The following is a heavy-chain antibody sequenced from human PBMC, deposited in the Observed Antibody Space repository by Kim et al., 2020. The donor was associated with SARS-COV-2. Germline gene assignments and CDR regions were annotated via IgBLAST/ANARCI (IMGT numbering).Heavy chain of an antibody. Sequence: KSRATISVDTSKNQFSLKLSSVTAADTAVYYCARARIAVAGVYYYYGMDVWGQGTTVTVSS. CDR3: ARARIAVAGVYYYYGMDV. V-gene: IGHV4-59*01. D-gene: IGHD6-19*01. J-gene: IGHJ6*02.